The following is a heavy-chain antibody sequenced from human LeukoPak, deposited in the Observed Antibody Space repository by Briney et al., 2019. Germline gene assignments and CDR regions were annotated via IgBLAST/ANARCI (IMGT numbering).Heavy chain of an antibody. Sequence: PGGSLRLSCAASGFTFSSYSMNWVRQAPGKGLEWVSSISSSSSYIYYADSVKGRFTISRDNAKNSLYLQMNSLRAEDTAVYYCARDSSAYYYDSSGSDFDYWGQGTLDTVSS. CDR3: ARDSSAYYYDSSGSDFDY. D-gene: IGHD3-22*01. CDR1: GFTFSSYS. J-gene: IGHJ4*02. CDR2: ISSSSSYI. V-gene: IGHV3-21*01.